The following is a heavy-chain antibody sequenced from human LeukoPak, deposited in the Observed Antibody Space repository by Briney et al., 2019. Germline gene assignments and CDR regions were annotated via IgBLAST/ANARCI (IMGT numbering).Heavy chain of an antibody. V-gene: IGHV3-23*01. Sequence: GGSLRLSCAASGFTVSSNYMSWVRQAPGKGLEWVAAISGSGGSTYYADSVKGRFTISRDNSKNTLYLQMNSLRAEDTAVYYCASLRIAVAGSNWGQGTLVTVSS. CDR3: ASLRIAVAGSN. CDR1: GFTVSSNY. CDR2: ISGSGGST. D-gene: IGHD6-19*01. J-gene: IGHJ4*02.